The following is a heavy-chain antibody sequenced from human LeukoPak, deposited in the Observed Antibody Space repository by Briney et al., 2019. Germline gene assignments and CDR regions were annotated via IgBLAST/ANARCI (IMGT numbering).Heavy chain of an antibody. Sequence: RSGGSLRLSCAASGFTFSSYGMSWVRQAPGKGLEWVSAISGSGGSTYYADSVKGRFTTSRDNSKNTLYLQMNSLRAEDTAVYYCAKPNYYDSSGYQSHAFDIWGQGTMVTVSS. CDR1: GFTFSSYG. CDR3: AKPNYYDSSGYQSHAFDI. D-gene: IGHD3-22*01. CDR2: ISGSGGST. J-gene: IGHJ3*02. V-gene: IGHV3-23*01.